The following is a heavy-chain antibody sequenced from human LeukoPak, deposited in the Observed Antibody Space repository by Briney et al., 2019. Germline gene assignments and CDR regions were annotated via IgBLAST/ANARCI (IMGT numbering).Heavy chain of an antibody. CDR2: INWNGGST. V-gene: IGHV3-20*04. J-gene: IGHJ6*03. CDR3: ARDGKTGGYYYYMDV. D-gene: IGHD1-14*01. CDR1: GFTFDDYG. Sequence: PGGSLRLSCAASGFTFDDYGMSWVRQAPGKGLEWVSGINWNGGSTGYADSVKGRFTISRDNAKNSLYLQMNSLRAEDTALYYCARDGKTGGYYYYMDVWGKGTTVTVSS.